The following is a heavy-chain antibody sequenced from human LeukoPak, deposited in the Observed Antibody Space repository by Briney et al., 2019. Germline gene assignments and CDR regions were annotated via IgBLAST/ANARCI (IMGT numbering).Heavy chain of an antibody. CDR2: ISADGDAT. V-gene: IGHV3-23*01. CDR1: GFTFRSYG. D-gene: IGHD2-2*01. CDR3: SKVGSASGYAPTDY. Sequence: GGSLRLSCAASGFTFRSYGMSWVRQAPGKGLEWVSVISADGDATYYADSVKGRFTISRDNSNSTLYLHMSSLTAEDTAVYHCSKVGSASGYAPTDYWGQGILVTVSS. J-gene: IGHJ4*02.